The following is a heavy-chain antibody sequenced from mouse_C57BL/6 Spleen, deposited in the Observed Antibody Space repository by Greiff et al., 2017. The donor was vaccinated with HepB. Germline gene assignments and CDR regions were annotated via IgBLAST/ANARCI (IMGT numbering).Heavy chain of an antibody. V-gene: IGHV1-81*01. CDR3: GRYCGSSSWFAY. CDR1: GYTFTSYG. D-gene: IGHD1-1*01. J-gene: IGHJ3*01. CDR2: IYPRSGNT. Sequence: QVQLKQSGAELARPGASVKLSCKASGYTFTSYGISWVKQRTGQGLEWIGEIYPRSGNTYYIVKFKGKATLTADKSSSTAYMELRSLTSEAAAVYFGGRYCGSSSWFAYWGQGTLVTVSA.